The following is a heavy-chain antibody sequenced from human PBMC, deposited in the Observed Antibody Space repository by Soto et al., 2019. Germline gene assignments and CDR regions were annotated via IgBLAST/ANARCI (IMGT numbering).Heavy chain of an antibody. J-gene: IGHJ4*02. CDR3: VKSRGGNNFDFVX. V-gene: IGHV3-64D*06. CDR1: GFTFSSYS. CDR2: IRVNGDPP. Sequence: LRLACSASGFTFSSYSMHCVRQAPGKGLEYVSGIRVNGDPPFYADSVKGRFTISRDNSKNTLYLQMSSLSADDTADYYCVKSRGGNNFDFVXWGQGALFTVSX. D-gene: IGHD5-12*01.